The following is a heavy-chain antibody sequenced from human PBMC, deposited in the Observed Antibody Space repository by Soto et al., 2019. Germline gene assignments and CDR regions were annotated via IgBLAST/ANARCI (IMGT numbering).Heavy chain of an antibody. CDR2: IKEDGSEK. J-gene: IGHJ3*02. Sequence: EVRLVESGGGLVQPGESLRLSCAASGFIFRSYWMTWVRQAPGKGLEWVAKIKEDGSEKEYVDSVKGRFTISRDNAENSLYLQMNSLRAEDTAVYFCARDPYFGAFDIWGQGTMVTVSS. V-gene: IGHV3-7*01. CDR1: GFIFRSYW. D-gene: IGHD3-9*01. CDR3: ARDPYFGAFDI.